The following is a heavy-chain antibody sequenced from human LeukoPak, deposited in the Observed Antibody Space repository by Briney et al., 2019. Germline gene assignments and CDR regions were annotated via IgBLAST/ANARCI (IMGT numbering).Heavy chain of an antibody. Sequence: SQTLSLTCTVSGGSISSSSYYWGWIRQPPGNGLEWIGSIYYSGSTYYNPSLKSRVTISVDTSKNQFSLKLSSVTAADTAVYYCASGPEEGDFAVDYWGQGTLVTVSS. D-gene: IGHD1-14*01. CDR2: IYYSGST. V-gene: IGHV4-39*01. CDR1: GGSISSSSYY. CDR3: ASGPEEGDFAVDY. J-gene: IGHJ4*02.